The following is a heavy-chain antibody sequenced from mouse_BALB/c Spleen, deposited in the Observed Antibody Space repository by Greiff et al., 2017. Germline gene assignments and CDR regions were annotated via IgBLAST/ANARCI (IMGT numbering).Heavy chain of an antibody. D-gene: IGHD1-2*01. CDR2: ISNLAYSI. CDR3: ARDDGYNGFAY. Sequence: EVNVVESGGGLVQPGGSRKLSCAASGFTFSDYGMAWVRQAPGKGPEWVAFISNLAYSIYYADTVTGRFTISRENAKNTLYLEMSSLRSEDTAMYYCARDDGYNGFAYWGQGTLVTVSA. J-gene: IGHJ3*01. V-gene: IGHV5-15*02. CDR1: GFTFSDYG.